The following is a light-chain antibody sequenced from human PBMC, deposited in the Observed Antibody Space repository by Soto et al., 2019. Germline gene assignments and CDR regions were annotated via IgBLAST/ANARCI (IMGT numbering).Light chain of an antibody. CDR1: QRISNT. CDR3: QQYDNWPWT. V-gene: IGKV3-15*01. J-gene: IGKJ1*01. CDR2: GAS. Sequence: EIVLTQSPATLSLSPGGGPTPSGRASQRISNTLAGYQQKPGQAPRLLIYGASRRATGFPARFSGSGSGTDFTLTISSLQSEDFAVYYCQQYDNWPWTFGQGTKVEI.